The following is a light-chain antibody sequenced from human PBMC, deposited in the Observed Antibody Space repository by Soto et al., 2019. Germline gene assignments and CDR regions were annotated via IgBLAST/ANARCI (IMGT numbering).Light chain of an antibody. CDR2: DNN. V-gene: IGLV1-51*01. CDR3: AVWDDSLNGYV. J-gene: IGLJ1*01. CDR1: NSNIGNNY. Sequence: QSALTQPPSVSAAPGQRVTISCCGSNSNIGNNYVSWYQQLPGTAPKLLIYDNNKRPSGIPDRFSGSKSGTSASLAFGGLQSEDEADYHCAVWDDSLNGYVFGTGTKVTVL.